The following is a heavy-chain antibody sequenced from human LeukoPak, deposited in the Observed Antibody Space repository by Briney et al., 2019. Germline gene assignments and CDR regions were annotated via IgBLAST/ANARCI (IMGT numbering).Heavy chain of an antibody. CDR2: IYHSGST. CDR1: GGSISSGGHS. J-gene: IGHJ4*02. Sequence: PSQTLSLTCAVSGGSISSGGHSWSWIRQPLGKGLEWIGYIYHSGSTYYNPSLKSRVTTSVDRSKNQFSLKLSSVTAADTAVYYCATLSGGTYFDYWGQGTLVTVSP. V-gene: IGHV4-30-2*01. CDR3: ATLSGGTYFDY. D-gene: IGHD1-14*01.